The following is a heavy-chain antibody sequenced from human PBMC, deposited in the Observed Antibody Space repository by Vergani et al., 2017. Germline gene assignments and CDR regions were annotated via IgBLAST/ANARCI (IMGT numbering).Heavy chain of an antibody. Sequence: EVQLVESGGGLVQPGGSLRLSCAASGFTFSGYWMSWVRQAPGKGLEWVANIKQDGSVKYYVDSVKGRFTISRDNAKNSLYLQMNSLRAEDTAVYYCARDPRPFDSGAFDIWGQGTMVTVSS. J-gene: IGHJ3*02. CDR3: ARDPRPFDSGAFDI. CDR2: IKQDGSVK. V-gene: IGHV3-7*01. D-gene: IGHD3-9*01. CDR1: GFTFSGYW.